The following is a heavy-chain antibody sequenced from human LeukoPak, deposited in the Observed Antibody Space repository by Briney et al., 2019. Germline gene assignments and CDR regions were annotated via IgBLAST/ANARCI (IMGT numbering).Heavy chain of an antibody. CDR1: GYTFTNYG. CDR3: ARTGPDYYGSGSYPLHYYGMDF. Sequence: ASVKVSCKASGYTFTNYGISWVRQAPGQGLEWMMWVNVYIGKREYAQKFQGRVTLTTDTSTTTAYMELRSLRFDDTAVYYCARTGPDYYGSGSYPLHYYGMDFWGQGTTVTVAS. D-gene: IGHD3-10*01. J-gene: IGHJ6*02. V-gene: IGHV1-18*04. CDR2: VNVYIGKR.